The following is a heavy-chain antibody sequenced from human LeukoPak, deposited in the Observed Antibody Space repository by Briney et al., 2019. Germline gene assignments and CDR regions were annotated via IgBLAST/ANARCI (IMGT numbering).Heavy chain of an antibody. D-gene: IGHD4-17*01. Sequence: PSETLSLTCAVYGGSFSDYFWNWIRQPPGKGLEWIGEINHGGGTGYNPSLKSRATISVDTSKKQFSLNLTSVTAADTAVYYCARGEDGTGDYRPTYFDSWGQGTLVTVSS. J-gene: IGHJ4*02. CDR3: ARGEDGTGDYRPTYFDS. CDR1: GGSFSDYF. CDR2: INHGGGT. V-gene: IGHV4-34*01.